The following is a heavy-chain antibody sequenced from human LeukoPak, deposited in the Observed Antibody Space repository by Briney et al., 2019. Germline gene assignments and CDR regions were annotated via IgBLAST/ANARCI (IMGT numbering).Heavy chain of an antibody. J-gene: IGHJ4*02. CDR2: IYYSGST. Sequence: SETLSLTCTVSGGSISSYYWSWIRQPPGKGLEWIGYIYYSGSTNYNPSLKSRVTISVDTSKNQFSLKLSSVTAADTAVYYCARRGSLGYSYGLYYFDHWGQGTLVTVSS. V-gene: IGHV4-59*08. CDR1: GGSISSYY. D-gene: IGHD5-18*01. CDR3: ARRGSLGYSYGLYYFDH.